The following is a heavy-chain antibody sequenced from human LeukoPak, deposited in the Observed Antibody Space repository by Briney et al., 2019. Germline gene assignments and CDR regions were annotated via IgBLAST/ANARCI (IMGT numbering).Heavy chain of an antibody. J-gene: IGHJ4*02. CDR1: GFTFSSYW. CDR2: ISSDGSNI. D-gene: IGHD6-19*01. V-gene: IGHV3-74*01. Sequence: GGSLRLSCAASGFTFSSYWMNWVRQVPGKGLEWVSRISSDGSNINYADSVKGRFTISRDDAKNSLYLQMNSLRAEDTAVYYCARVMSIAVAGTGDDYWGQGTLVTVSS. CDR3: ARVMSIAVAGTGDDY.